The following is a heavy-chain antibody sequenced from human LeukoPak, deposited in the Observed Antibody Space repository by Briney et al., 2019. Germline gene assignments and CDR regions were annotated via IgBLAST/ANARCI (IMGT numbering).Heavy chain of an antibody. J-gene: IGHJ4*02. CDR2: INWNGGST. CDR3: ARGQLAAADY. CDR1: GSTFDDYG. Sequence: RPGGSLRLSCAASGSTFDDYGMSWVRQAPGKGLEWVSGINWNGGSTSYADSVKGRFNVSRDNAKNSLYLQMNSLRGEDTALYYCARGQLAAADYWGQGTLVTVSS. V-gene: IGHV3-20*04. D-gene: IGHD6-13*01.